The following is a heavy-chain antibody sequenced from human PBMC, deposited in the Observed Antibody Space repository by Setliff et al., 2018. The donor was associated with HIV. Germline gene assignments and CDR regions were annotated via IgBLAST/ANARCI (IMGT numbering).Heavy chain of an antibody. CDR1: GGSISSGVFY. Sequence: PSENLSLTCTVSGGSISSGVFYWSWIRQFPGKGLEWIGYIHYSGSTYYKPSLRSPVTMSVDTSKNQFSLKLSSVTAADTAVYYCARASAERSAVRGLAIAFDIWGQGTMVTVSS. V-gene: IGHV4-31*01. D-gene: IGHD3-10*01. CDR3: ARASAERSAVRGLAIAFDI. J-gene: IGHJ3*02. CDR2: IHYSGST.